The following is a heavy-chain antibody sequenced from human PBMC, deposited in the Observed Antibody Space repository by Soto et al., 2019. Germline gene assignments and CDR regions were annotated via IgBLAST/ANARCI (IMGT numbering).Heavy chain of an antibody. CDR2: IIPLFGTT. V-gene: IGHV1-69*01. D-gene: IGHD3-10*01. Sequence: QVQLVQSGTEVKKPGSSAKVSCTASGGTFSNYVIRWVRQAPGQGLEWRGGIIPLFGTTDYAKKFQGRIAITADEATTTVYMDLSSLRFEYTAVYFCELDVGSGELSGVWGQGTTVIVYS. CDR3: ELDVGSGELSGV. J-gene: IGHJ6*02. CDR1: GGTFSNYV.